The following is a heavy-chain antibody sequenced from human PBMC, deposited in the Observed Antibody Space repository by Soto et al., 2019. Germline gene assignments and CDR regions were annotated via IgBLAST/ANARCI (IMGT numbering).Heavy chain of an antibody. V-gene: IGHV3-74*03. D-gene: IGHD5-18*01. J-gene: IGHJ4*02. CDR1: GFMFSDYW. Sequence: EVQLVESGGGLIQPGGSLTLSCAASGFMFSDYWMHWVRQAPGKGLDWVSRIKNDGTGTMYADSVKGRLSISRDNVKNTLYLQMNSLRVEDTAVYYCVRGDGDYHDGNGYLGRHWGQGTLVTVSS. CDR3: VRGDGDYHDGNGYLGRH. CDR2: IKNDGTGT.